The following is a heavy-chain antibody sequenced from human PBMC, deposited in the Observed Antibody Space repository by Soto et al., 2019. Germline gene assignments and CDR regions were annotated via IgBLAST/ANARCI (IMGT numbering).Heavy chain of an antibody. CDR1: GRTFNSYG. J-gene: IGHJ4*02. CDR2: IIPLYGTV. D-gene: IGHD3-10*01. V-gene: IGHV1-69*06. CDR3: ARVRVIRGVIPSHFGL. Sequence: QAHLAQSGAEVKKPGSSVTVSCKASGRTFNSYGISWVRQAPGQGLDWMGVIIPLYGTVNYAQKFQGRVSITADKSTSTAYMDLNSLRSDDTAVYYCARVRVIRGVIPSHFGLWGQGTQVTVSS.